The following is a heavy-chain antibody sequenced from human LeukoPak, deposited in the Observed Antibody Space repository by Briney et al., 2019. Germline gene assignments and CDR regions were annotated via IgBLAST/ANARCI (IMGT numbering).Heavy chain of an antibody. Sequence: PGGSLRLSCAASGFTFSSYAMSWVRQAPGKALEWVSAISDSGGSTYYADSVKGRFTISRDNSKNTLYLQMNSLRAEDTAVYYCAKAKGARFDPWGQGTLVTVSS. J-gene: IGHJ5*02. CDR1: GFTFSSYA. CDR2: ISDSGGST. CDR3: AKAKGARFDP. V-gene: IGHV3-23*01. D-gene: IGHD1-26*01.